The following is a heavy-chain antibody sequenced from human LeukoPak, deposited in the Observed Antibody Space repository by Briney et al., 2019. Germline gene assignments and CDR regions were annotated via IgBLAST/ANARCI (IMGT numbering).Heavy chain of an antibody. CDR1: GFTVSSNS. CDR3: ARRAGAYTHPYDY. CDR2: IYSDNT. D-gene: IGHD3-16*01. Sequence: GGSLRLSCTVSGFTVSSNSMSWVRQAPGKGLEWVSFIYSDNTHYSDSVKGRFTISRDNSKNTLYLQMNSLRAEDTAVYYCARRAGAYTHPYDYWGQGTLVTVSS. J-gene: IGHJ4*02. V-gene: IGHV3-53*01.